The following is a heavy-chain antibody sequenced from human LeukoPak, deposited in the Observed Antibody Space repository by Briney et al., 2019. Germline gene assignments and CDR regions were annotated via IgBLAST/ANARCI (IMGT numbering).Heavy chain of an antibody. J-gene: IGHJ6*02. Sequence: PGGSLRLSCAASGFTFSSYGMHWVRQAPGKGLDWVAVIWYDGSNKYYADSVKGRFTISRDDSKNTLYLQMNSLRAEATAVYYCARDLGEYSAYDMFYGMDVWGQGTTVTVSS. CDR2: IWYDGSNK. CDR1: GFTFSSYG. CDR3: ARDLGEYSAYDMFYGMDV. D-gene: IGHD5-12*01. V-gene: IGHV3-33*01.